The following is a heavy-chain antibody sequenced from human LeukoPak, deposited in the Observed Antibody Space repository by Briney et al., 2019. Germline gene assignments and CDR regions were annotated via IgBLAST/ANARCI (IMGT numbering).Heavy chain of an antibody. D-gene: IGHD2-15*01. CDR2: IYYSGST. CDR1: GGSISSYY. Sequence: PSETLSLTCTVYGGSISSYYWSWIRQPPGKGLEWIGYIYYSGSTNYNPSLKSRVTISVDTSKNQFSLKLSSVTAADTAVYYCAREGCSGGSCSFDYWGQGTLVTVSS. J-gene: IGHJ4*02. CDR3: AREGCSGGSCSFDY. V-gene: IGHV4-59*01.